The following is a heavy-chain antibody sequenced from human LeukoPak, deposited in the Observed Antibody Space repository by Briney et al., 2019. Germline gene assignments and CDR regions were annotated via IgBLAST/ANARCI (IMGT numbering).Heavy chain of an antibody. CDR2: IKQDGSER. CDR3: ARLMSSMAARRYYCGMDV. J-gene: IGHJ6*02. D-gene: IGHD6-6*01. Sequence: GGSLRLSCAASGFTFSSYWMSWVRQAPGNGLEWVANIKQDGSERYYVDSVKGRFTISRDNAKNSLYLQMNSLRAEDTAVYYCARLMSSMAARRYYCGMDVWGQGTTVTVSS. V-gene: IGHV3-7*03. CDR1: GFTFSSYW.